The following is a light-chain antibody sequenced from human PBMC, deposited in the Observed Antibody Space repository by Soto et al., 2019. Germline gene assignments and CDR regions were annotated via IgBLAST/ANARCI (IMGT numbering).Light chain of an antibody. V-gene: IGKV3D-20*02. CDR2: DAS. CDR3: QQRSNWWT. Sequence: EVVLTHSPAPLSVSPGERATLSCRASQSVSSSYLAWYQQKPGQAPRLLIYDASNRATGIPARFSGSGSGTDFTLTISSLEPEDFAVYYCQQRSNWWTFGQGTKVDIK. CDR1: QSVSSSY. J-gene: IGKJ1*01.